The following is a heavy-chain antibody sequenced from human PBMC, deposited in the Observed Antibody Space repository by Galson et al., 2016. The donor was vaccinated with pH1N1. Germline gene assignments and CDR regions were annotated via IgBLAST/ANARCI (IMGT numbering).Heavy chain of an antibody. CDR2: INTGNGNT. J-gene: IGHJ6*02. V-gene: IGHV1-3*04. CDR3: ARGQASVSTSYYYGMDV. D-gene: IGHD4-11*01. Sequence: SVKVSCKASGYTFTSNAIHWVRQAPGQRLEWMGWINTGNGNTKYSQNFQGRVTITRDTSASTAYMELSSLRSEDTAVYYCARGQASVSTSYYYGMDVWGQGTTVTVSS. CDR1: GYTFTSNA.